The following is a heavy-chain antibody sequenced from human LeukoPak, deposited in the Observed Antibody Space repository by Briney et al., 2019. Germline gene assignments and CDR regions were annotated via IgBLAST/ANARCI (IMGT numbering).Heavy chain of an antibody. D-gene: IGHD1-20*01. Sequence: ASVKVSCKASGYTFNSYGISCVREAPGQGLEWMGWISAYNGNTNYAQKLQGRVTMTTDTSTSTAYMELRSLRSDDTAVYYCARSITGGPYYFDYWGQGTLVTVSS. V-gene: IGHV1-18*01. J-gene: IGHJ4*02. CDR2: ISAYNGNT. CDR3: ARSITGGPYYFDY. CDR1: GYTFNSYG.